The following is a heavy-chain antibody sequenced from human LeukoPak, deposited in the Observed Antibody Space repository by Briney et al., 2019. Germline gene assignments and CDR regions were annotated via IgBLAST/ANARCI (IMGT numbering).Heavy chain of an antibody. CDR1: GFAFSDHY. CDR3: ASGYTYGYVQSFDY. J-gene: IGHJ4*02. V-gene: IGHV3-11*01. CDR2: ISNSADTI. D-gene: IGHD5-18*01. Sequence: TGVSLRLSCAASGFAFSDHYMSWIRQAPGKGLERVSYISNSADTIYYADSVKGRFTISRDNAKRSVFLHMSSLRAEDTAVYYCASGYTYGYVQSFDYWGQGTLVTVSS.